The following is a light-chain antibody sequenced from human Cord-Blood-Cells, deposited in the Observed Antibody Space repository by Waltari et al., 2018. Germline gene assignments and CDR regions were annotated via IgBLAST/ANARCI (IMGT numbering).Light chain of an antibody. V-gene: IGLV1-51*01. J-gene: IGLJ1*01. CDR1: SSNIGNNY. CDR3: GTWDSSLSAYV. CDR2: DKN. Sequence: QSVLTQPPSVSAAPGQKVTISCSGSSSNIGNNYVSWYQQLPGTAPKLLIYDKNKRPSGIPDLFSGSKSGTSATLGITGLQTGDEADYYSGTWDSSLSAYVFGTGTKVTVL.